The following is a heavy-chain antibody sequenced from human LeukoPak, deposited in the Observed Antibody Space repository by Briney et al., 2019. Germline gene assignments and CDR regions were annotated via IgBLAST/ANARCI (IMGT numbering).Heavy chain of an antibody. J-gene: IGHJ5*02. D-gene: IGHD2-15*01. V-gene: IGHV1-2*02. Sequence: ASVKVSCKASGYTFTGYYMHWVRQAPGQGLEWMGWINPNSGGTNYGQKFQGRVTMTRDTSINTGYMEPSRLRSGDTAVYYCVRDRLRLGYERTNWFDPWGQGTLVTVSS. CDR2: INPNSGGT. CDR1: GYTFTGYY. CDR3: VRDRLRLGYERTNWFDP.